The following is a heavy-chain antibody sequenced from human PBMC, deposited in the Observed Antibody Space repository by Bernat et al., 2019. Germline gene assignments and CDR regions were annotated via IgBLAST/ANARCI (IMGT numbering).Heavy chain of an antibody. V-gene: IGHV1-3*01. CDR3: AGLGDSSYYDSLTGCQDGYNWFDP. CDR1: GYTFTSYA. Sequence: QVQLVQSGAEVKKPGASVKVSCKASGYTFTSYAMHWVRQAPGQRLEWMGWINAGNGNTKYSQKFQGRVTITRDTSASTAYMELSSLRSEDTAVYYCAGLGDSSYYDSLTGCQDGYNWFDPWGQGTLVTVSS. J-gene: IGHJ5*02. CDR2: INAGNGNT. D-gene: IGHD3-9*01.